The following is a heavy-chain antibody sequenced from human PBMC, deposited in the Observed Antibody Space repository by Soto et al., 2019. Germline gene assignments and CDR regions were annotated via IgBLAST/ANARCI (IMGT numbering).Heavy chain of an antibody. V-gene: IGHV1-46*03. CDR3: TRGFSTVLGVY. D-gene: IGHD2-8*01. CDR2: INPSGGST. J-gene: IGHJ4*02. Sequence: QVQLVQSGAEVKKPGASVKVSCKASGYTFTSYYMHWVRQAPGQGLEWMGMINPSGGSTSYAQKFQGKVTLTRDTSKSTVYMELSSLRSEDTAVYYCTRGFSTVLGVYWGQGALVTVSS. CDR1: GYTFTSYY.